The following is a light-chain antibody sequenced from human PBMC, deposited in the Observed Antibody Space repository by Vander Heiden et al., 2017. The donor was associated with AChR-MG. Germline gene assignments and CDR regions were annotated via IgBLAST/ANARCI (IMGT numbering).Light chain of an antibody. V-gene: IGKV1-39*01. CDR3: QQSDGDFPT. CDR1: QSISSY. Sequence: DIQMTQSPSSLSASIGDRVTITCRASQSISSYLNWYQQKPGKAPELLIYLASTLQTGVPSRFTGSGSGTDFTLTISAVQREDLATYYCQQSDGDFPTFGQGTKVDIK. J-gene: IGKJ1*01. CDR2: LAS.